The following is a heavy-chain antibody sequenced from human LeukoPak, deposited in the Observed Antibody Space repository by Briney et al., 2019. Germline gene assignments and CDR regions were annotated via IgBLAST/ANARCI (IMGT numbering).Heavy chain of an antibody. CDR3: AGNIAATAKGGTFDY. CDR2: IYSSGST. Sequence: GGSLRLSCAASGFTVSSNYMIWVRQAPGKGLEWVSAIYSSGSTYYADSVKSRFTISRDNSKNTLYLQMTSLRAEDTAVYYCAGNIAATAKGGTFDYWGQGTLVTVSS. D-gene: IGHD6-13*01. J-gene: IGHJ4*02. CDR1: GFTVSSNY. V-gene: IGHV3-53*01.